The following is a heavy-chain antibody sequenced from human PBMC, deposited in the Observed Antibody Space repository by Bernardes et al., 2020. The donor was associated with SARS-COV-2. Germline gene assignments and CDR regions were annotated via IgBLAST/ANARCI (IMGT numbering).Heavy chain of an antibody. CDR2: ISGSGGST. J-gene: IGHJ4*02. V-gene: IGHV3-23*01. CDR3: AKNVWWGTTLCYFDY. D-gene: IGHD2-8*02. CDR1: GFTFCSSA. Sequence: GGSLRLSCAASGFTFCSSAMSWVRQAPGPGLEWVSAISGSGGSTYYADSVKGRVTISRDNSKNTLYLQMNSLRAEDTAVYYCAKNVWWGTTLCYFDYWGQGTLVTVSS.